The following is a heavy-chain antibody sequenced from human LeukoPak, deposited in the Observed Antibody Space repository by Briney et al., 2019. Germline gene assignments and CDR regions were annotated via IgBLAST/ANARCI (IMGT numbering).Heavy chain of an antibody. Sequence: GGSLRLSCAASGLTFSSHWMHWVRQAPGKGLEWVATIKQDGSEKYYVDSVKGRFTISRDNAKNSLFLQMNSLRAEGTAVYYCARGGWAFDFWGQGTLVTVSS. CDR2: IKQDGSEK. CDR1: GLTFSSHW. CDR3: ARGGWAFDF. V-gene: IGHV3-7*04. D-gene: IGHD6-19*01. J-gene: IGHJ4*02.